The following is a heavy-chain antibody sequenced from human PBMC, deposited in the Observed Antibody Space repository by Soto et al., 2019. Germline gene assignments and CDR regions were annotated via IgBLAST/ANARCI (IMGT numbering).Heavy chain of an antibody. V-gene: IGHV3-23*01. J-gene: IGHJ4*02. CDR2: ISGSGGST. CDR3: AKDLREQQLVYYFDY. D-gene: IGHD6-13*01. Sequence: EVQLLESGGGLVQPGGSLRLSCAASGFTFSSYAMSWVRQAPGKGLEWVSAISGSGGSTYYADSVKGRFTISRDNAKNTLYLQMNSLRAEDTAVYYCAKDLREQQLVYYFDYWGQGPLVTVSS. CDR1: GFTFSSYA.